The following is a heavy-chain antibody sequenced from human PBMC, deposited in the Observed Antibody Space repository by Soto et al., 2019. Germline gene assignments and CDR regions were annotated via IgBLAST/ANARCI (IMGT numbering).Heavy chain of an antibody. Sequence: QITLNEPGPMKVKPRPTLTLTCTFSGFSLTTSGVGVGWISQAPGNTPEWLALIYWDDDKRYSPSLKSRLTITKDTPTNPVVLTMADLDGADTGTYYCAYRVRRPLFGLVTTTASYFDFWGQGTPVADSS. CDR3: AYRVRRPLFGLVTTTASYFDF. CDR1: GFSLTTSGVG. D-gene: IGHD3-3*01. J-gene: IGHJ4*02. V-gene: IGHV2-5*02. CDR2: IYWDDDK.